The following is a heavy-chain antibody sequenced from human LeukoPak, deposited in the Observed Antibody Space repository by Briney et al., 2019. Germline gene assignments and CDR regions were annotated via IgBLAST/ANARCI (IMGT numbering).Heavy chain of an antibody. CDR1: GGSISSYY. CDR2: IYTSGST. Sequence: SETLSLTCTVSGGSISSYYWSWIRQPPGKGLEWIGYIYTSGSTNYNPSLKSRVTISVDTSKNQFSLKLSSVTAADTAVYYCARLFRGGYYYYGMDVWGQGTTVTVSS. J-gene: IGHJ6*02. CDR3: ARLFRGGYYYYGMDV. V-gene: IGHV4-4*09. D-gene: IGHD3-10*01.